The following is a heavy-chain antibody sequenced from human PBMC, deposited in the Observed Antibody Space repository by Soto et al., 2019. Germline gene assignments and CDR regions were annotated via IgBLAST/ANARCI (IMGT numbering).Heavy chain of an antibody. Sequence: GGSLRLSCAASGFTFDDYAMHWVRQAPGKGLEWVSGISWNSGSIGYADSVKGRFTISRDNAKNSLYLQMNSLRAEDTALYYCGDLLDYWGQGTLVTVSS. CDR2: ISWNSGSI. V-gene: IGHV3-9*01. CDR1: GFTFDDYA. CDR3: GDLLDY. J-gene: IGHJ4*02.